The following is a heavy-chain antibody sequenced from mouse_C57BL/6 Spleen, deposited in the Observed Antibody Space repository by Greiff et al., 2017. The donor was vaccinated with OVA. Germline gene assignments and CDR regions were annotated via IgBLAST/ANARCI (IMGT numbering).Heavy chain of an antibody. V-gene: IGHV5-9-1*02. D-gene: IGHD2-1*01. J-gene: IGHJ1*03. CDR1: GFTFSSYA. Sequence: EVQLQESGEGLVKPGGSLKLSCAASGFTFSSYAMSWVRQTPGKRLEWVAYISSGGDYIYYADTVKGRFTISGDNARNTLYLQMSSLKSEDTAMYYCTRGDGNYGDWYFDVWGTGTTVTVSS. CDR3: TRGDGNYGDWYFDV. CDR2: ISSGGDYI.